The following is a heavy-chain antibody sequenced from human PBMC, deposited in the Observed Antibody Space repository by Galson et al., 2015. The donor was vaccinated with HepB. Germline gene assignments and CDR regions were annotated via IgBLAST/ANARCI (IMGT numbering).Heavy chain of an antibody. Sequence: SVKVSCKVSGYTLTELSMHWVRQAPGKGLEWMGGFDPEDGETIYAQKFQGRVTMTEDTSTDTAYMELSSLRSEDTAVYYCATVPIVGATQGRYYYGMDVWGQGTTVTVSS. CDR1: GYTLTELS. D-gene: IGHD1-26*01. J-gene: IGHJ6*02. CDR3: ATVPIVGATQGRYYYGMDV. V-gene: IGHV1-24*01. CDR2: FDPEDGET.